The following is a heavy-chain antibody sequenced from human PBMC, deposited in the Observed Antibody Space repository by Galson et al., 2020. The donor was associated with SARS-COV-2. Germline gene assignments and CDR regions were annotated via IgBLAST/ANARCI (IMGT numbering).Heavy chain of an antibody. J-gene: IGHJ1*01. D-gene: IGHD3-9*01. CDR3: AKEVPMTGRTDEYFQH. CDR2: IRGSGGIT. Sequence: GESLKISCAASGFTFSSSAMSWVRQAPGKGLEWVSAIRGSGGITYYADSVKGRFTIFRDTAKNTLYLQMNSLRAEDTAIYYCAKEVPMTGRTDEYFQHWGQGTLVTVSS. CDR1: GFTFSSSA. V-gene: IGHV3-23*01.